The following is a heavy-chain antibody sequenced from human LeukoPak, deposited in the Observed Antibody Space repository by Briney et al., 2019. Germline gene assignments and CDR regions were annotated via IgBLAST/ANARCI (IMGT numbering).Heavy chain of an antibody. CDR1: GFTFSSYW. V-gene: IGHV3-7*01. J-gene: IGHJ4*02. D-gene: IGHD3-10*01. CDR2: IKQDGREK. CDR3: ARDLAMVRGVIKY. Sequence: QPGGALRLSLAGSGFTFSSYWMSWVRPAPGKGLDGVANIKQDGREKYHGDSVKGRFTISRDNAKNSLYMKMHSLRDAATAVYSCARDLAMVRGVIKYWGKGTMVTVSS.